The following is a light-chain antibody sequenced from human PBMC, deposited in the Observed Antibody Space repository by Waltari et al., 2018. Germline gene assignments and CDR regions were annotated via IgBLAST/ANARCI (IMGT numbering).Light chain of an antibody. CDR2: SDS. Sequence: SYVLTQAPSVSVAPGKAARITCGGNNIGSKSVHWYQQKPGQAPVLVIYSDSDRPSGIPERLSGSNSGNMATLTINRVEAGDEADYYCQVWDSSSDRGVFGGGTKLTVL. CDR1: NIGSKS. CDR3: QVWDSSSDRGV. J-gene: IGLJ3*02. V-gene: IGLV3-21*04.